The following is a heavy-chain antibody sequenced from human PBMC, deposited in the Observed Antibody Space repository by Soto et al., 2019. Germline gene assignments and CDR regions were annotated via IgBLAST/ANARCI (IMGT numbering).Heavy chain of an antibody. CDR3: ASSYYGSGTPYYYGMDV. Sequence: QVQLVQSGGEVKKPGASVKDSCKASGYTFTSYGISWLRQAPGQVLEWMGWISAYNGNTNYAQKLQGRVTMTTDTSTSTAYMELRSLRSDDTAVYYCASSYYGSGTPYYYGMDVWGQGTTVTVSS. J-gene: IGHJ6*02. CDR2: ISAYNGNT. CDR1: GYTFTSYG. D-gene: IGHD3-10*01. V-gene: IGHV1-18*01.